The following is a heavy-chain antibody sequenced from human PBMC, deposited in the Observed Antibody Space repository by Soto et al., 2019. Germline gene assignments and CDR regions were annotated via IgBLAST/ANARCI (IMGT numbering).Heavy chain of an antibody. J-gene: IGHJ4*02. CDR1: GYSFTSYW. Sequence: GESLKISFKGSGYSFTSYWIGWVRQMPGKGLEWMGIIYPGDSETRYSPSFQGQVTMSADKSISTAYLQWSSLKASDSAMYYCARKYYYGAGTLDYWGQGTLVTVSS. CDR2: IYPGDSET. D-gene: IGHD3-10*01. V-gene: IGHV5-51*01. CDR3: ARKYYYGAGTLDY.